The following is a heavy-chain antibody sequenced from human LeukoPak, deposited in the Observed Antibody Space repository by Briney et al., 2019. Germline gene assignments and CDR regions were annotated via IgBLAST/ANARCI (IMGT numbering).Heavy chain of an antibody. CDR3: AKEHDILTGYYKAAGGYFDD. V-gene: IGHV3-23*01. Sequence: GGSLRLSCTASGFTFSSYGMSWVRQAPGKGLEWVSAISGSGGSTYYAVSVKGRFTISRDNSKTTPNLQTNSLRAEDTAVYYCAKEHDILTGYYKAAGGYFDDWGQGTLVTVSS. CDR2: ISGSGGST. J-gene: IGHJ4*02. CDR1: GFTFSSYG. D-gene: IGHD3-9*01.